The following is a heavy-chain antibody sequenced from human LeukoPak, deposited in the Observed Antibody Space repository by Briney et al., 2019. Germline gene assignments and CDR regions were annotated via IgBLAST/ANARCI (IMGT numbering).Heavy chain of an antibody. V-gene: IGHV3-30-3*01. Sequence: PGGSLSLSCTASGFPFTNYGLTWVRQAPGKGLEWVAFISYDGSSQYYADSVKGRFTISRDNSTNSLYLQMNMLRAEDTAVYYFARDRSRNFDSMFYFDSWGQGTLVTVSS. CDR2: ISYDGSSQ. CDR1: GFPFTNYG. D-gene: IGHD3-9*01. J-gene: IGHJ4*02. CDR3: ARDRSRNFDSMFYFDS.